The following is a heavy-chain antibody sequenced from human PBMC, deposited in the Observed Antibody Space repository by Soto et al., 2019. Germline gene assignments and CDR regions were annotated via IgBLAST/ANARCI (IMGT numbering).Heavy chain of an antibody. CDR3: AAQTNLWAHFYYMDV. D-gene: IGHD3-10*01. Sequence: PSETLSLTCTVSGGSISNSSYYWGWIRQPPGKGLEWIGSIYYSGSTYYNPSLKSRVTISVDTSKNQFSLKLSSVTAADTAVYYCAAQTNLWAHFYYMDVWGKGTTVTVSS. CDR1: GGSISNSSYY. J-gene: IGHJ6*03. CDR2: IYYSGST. V-gene: IGHV4-39*01.